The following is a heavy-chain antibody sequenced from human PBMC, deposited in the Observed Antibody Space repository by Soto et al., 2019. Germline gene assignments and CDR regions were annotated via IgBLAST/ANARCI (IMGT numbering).Heavy chain of an antibody. J-gene: IGHJ4*02. CDR3: VSRQRQVALVDS. CDR1: GVAMTYGGYS. Sequence: SETLSLTCSVSGVAMTYGGYSWSWIRQSPEKGLEWLGYIGHLETTYYNPSFKSRLSLSIDRTRNQFSLKLSSMTAADTAVYYCVSRQRQVALVDSCGQGTLVTVSS. CDR2: IGHLETT. D-gene: IGHD6-25*01. V-gene: IGHV4-30-2*06.